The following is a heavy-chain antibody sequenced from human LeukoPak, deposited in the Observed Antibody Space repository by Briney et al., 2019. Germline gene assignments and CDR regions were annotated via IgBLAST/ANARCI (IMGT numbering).Heavy chain of an antibody. Sequence: GGSLRLSCAASGFTFSSYSMNWVRQAPGKGLEWVSAISGSGGSTYYADSVKGRFTISRDNSKNTLYLQMNSLRAEDTAVYYCARGAYSRKTFDYWGQGTLVTVSS. CDR3: ARGAYSRKTFDY. CDR1: GFTFSSYS. V-gene: IGHV3-23*01. CDR2: ISGSGGST. D-gene: IGHD6-13*01. J-gene: IGHJ4*02.